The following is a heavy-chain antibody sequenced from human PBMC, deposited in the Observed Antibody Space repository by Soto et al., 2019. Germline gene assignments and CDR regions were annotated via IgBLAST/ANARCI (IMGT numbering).Heavy chain of an antibody. V-gene: IGHV1-18*01. CDR3: ARGAFCGGAPGCRDMDV. J-gene: IGHJ6*02. Sequence: ASVKVSCKSSGYNFISHSITWVRQAPGQGLEWMGRISAYNGNTNYAQKLQGRVTMTTDTSTNTAYMELRSLRSDDTAVYYCARGAFCGGAPGCRDMDVWGQGTTVPVSS. CDR2: ISAYNGNT. D-gene: IGHD2-21*01. CDR1: GYNFISHS.